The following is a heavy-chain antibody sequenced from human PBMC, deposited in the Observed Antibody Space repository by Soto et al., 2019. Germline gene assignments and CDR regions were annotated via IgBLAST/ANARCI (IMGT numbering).Heavy chain of an antibody. CDR2: INPSGGST. J-gene: IGHJ6*03. V-gene: IGHV1-46*03. CDR1: GYTFTSYY. Sequence: QVQLVQSGAEVKKPGASVKVSCKASGYTFTSYYMHWVRQAPGQGLEWMGIINPSGGSTSYAQKFQGRVTMTRDTSTSTVYMELSRLRSEDTAVYYCATGISSSWYYYYYYMDVWGKGTTVTVSS. CDR3: ATGISSSWYYYYYYMDV. D-gene: IGHD6-13*01.